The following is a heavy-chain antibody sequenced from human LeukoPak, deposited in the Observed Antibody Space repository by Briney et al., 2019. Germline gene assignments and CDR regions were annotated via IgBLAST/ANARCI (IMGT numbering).Heavy chain of an antibody. Sequence: GGSLRLSCAASGFTVSSNHMSWVRQAPGKGLEWVSSISSSSSYIYYADSVKGRFTISRDNAKNSLYLQMNSLRAEDTAVYYCARDIVGDYDSSGYGAFDIWGQGTMVTVSS. CDR1: GFTVSSNH. V-gene: IGHV3-21*01. D-gene: IGHD3-22*01. J-gene: IGHJ3*02. CDR2: ISSSSSYI. CDR3: ARDIVGDYDSSGYGAFDI.